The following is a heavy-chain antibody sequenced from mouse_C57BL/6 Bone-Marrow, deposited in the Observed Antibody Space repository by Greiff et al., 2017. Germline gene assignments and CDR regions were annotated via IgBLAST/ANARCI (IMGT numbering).Heavy chain of an antibody. D-gene: IGHD1-1*01. CDR3: ARDHGSRFYAMDY. CDR2: INYDGSST. CDR1: GFTFSDYY. V-gene: IGHV5-16*01. J-gene: IGHJ4*01. Sequence: EVMLVESEGGLVQPGSSMKLSCTASGFTFSDYYMAWVRQVPEKGLEWVANINYDGSSTYYLDSLKSRFIISRDNAKNILYLQMSSLESEDTATYYCARDHGSRFYAMDYWGQGTSVTVSS.